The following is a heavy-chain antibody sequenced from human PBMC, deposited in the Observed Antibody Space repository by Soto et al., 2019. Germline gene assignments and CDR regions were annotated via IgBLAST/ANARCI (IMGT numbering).Heavy chain of an antibody. CDR3: ARHNYGVDV. J-gene: IGHJ6*02. Sequence: SETLSLTCAVSGGSISSSDHYWGWVRQPPGRGLAWIGSMYYSGSTYYNPPLESRVTISIDTSRNQFSLKLTSVTAADTAVYFCARHNYGVDVWGQGTTVTVSS. V-gene: IGHV4-39*01. CDR2: MYYSGST. CDR1: GGSISSSDHY.